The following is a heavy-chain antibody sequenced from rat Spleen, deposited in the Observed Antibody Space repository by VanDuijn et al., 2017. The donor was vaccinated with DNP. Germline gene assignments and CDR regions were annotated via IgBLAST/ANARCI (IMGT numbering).Heavy chain of an antibody. Sequence: EVQLVESGGGLVQPGRSMKLSCVASGFTFNNYWMTWIRQVPGKGLEWVASITTNGDSASYPDSVKGRFTISRDNAKNTLYLQMNSLRSEDTATYYCARDGRFAYWGQGTLVTVSS. V-gene: IGHV5-31*01. J-gene: IGHJ3*01. CDR3: ARDGRFAY. CDR2: ITTNGDSA. D-gene: IGHD5-1*01. CDR1: GFTFNNYW.